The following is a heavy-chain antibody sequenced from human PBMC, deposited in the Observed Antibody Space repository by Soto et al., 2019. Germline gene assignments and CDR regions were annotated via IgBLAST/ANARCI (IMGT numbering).Heavy chain of an antibody. Sequence: PGGSLRLSCAASGFTFSNYAMSWIRQAPGKGLEWVSAISSSGGSTYYADSVKGRFTISRDNSKNTLYLQMNSLRAEDTAVYYCARNTIHQPHYWGQGTLVTVSS. D-gene: IGHD1-1*01. CDR1: GFTFSNYA. CDR3: ARNTIHQPHY. CDR2: ISSSGGST. J-gene: IGHJ4*02. V-gene: IGHV3-23*01.